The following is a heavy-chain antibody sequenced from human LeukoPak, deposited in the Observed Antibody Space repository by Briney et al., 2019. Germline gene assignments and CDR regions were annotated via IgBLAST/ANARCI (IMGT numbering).Heavy chain of an antibody. CDR3: ARELSLTGYYARSYGMDV. CDR1: GGSISSYY. D-gene: IGHD3-9*01. V-gene: IGHV4-59*01. J-gene: IGHJ6*02. CDR2: IYYSGST. Sequence: SETLSLTCTVSGGSISSYYWSWIRQPPGKGLEWIGYIYYSGSTNYNPSLKSRVTISVDTSKNQFSLKLSSVTAADTAVYYYARELSLTGYYARSYGMDVWGQGTTVTVSS.